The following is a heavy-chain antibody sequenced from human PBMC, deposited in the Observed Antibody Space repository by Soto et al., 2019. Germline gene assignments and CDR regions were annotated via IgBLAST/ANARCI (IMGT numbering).Heavy chain of an antibody. CDR2: ISGGGNPT. Sequence: EVQLLGSGGGLVQPGGSLRLSCAASGFTFSRFGMSWVRQAPGKGLEWVSGISGGGNPTYYSDSVKGRFTISRDSAKNTLYLQMNSLRTEDTAVYYCAKDITYDSSAYDSWGQGTLVTVSS. V-gene: IGHV3-23*01. CDR3: AKDITYDSSAYDS. J-gene: IGHJ4*02. D-gene: IGHD3-22*01. CDR1: GFTFSRFG.